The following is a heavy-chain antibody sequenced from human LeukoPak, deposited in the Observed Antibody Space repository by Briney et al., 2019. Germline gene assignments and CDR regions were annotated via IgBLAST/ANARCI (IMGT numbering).Heavy chain of an antibody. J-gene: IGHJ4*02. D-gene: IGHD1-26*01. Sequence: PGGSLRLSCAASGFTFSSYGMHWVRQAPGKGLEWVAVIWDDGSSKYYGDSVKGRFTISRDNSKNTLYLQMNSLRAEDTAVYYCAKPTRGSGSFLIDFWGQGTLVTVSS. CDR3: AKPTRGSGSFLIDF. CDR2: IWDDGSSK. V-gene: IGHV3-33*06. CDR1: GFTFSSYG.